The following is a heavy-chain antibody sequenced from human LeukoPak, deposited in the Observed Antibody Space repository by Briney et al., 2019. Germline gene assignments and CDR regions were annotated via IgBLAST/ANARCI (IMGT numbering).Heavy chain of an antibody. J-gene: IGHJ4*02. D-gene: IGHD3-22*01. CDR1: GFSFSSYS. CDR2: ISSVSSYT. V-gene: IGHV3-21*01. Sequence: GGSLRLSCAASGFSFSSYSMNWVRQAPGKGPEWVSSISSVSSYTYYADSVKGRFTISRDNAKNSLYLQMNSLRAEDTAVYYCARAGEYYYDSSGYFWGQGTLVTVSS. CDR3: ARAGEYYYDSSGYF.